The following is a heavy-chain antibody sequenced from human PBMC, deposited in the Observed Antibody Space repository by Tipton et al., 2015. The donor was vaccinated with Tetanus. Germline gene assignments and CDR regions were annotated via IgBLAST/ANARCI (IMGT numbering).Heavy chain of an antibody. D-gene: IGHD2/OR15-2a*01. V-gene: IGHV3-21*01. CDR2: ISSGTDYI. J-gene: IGHJ2*01. CDR1: GFTFSSYS. Sequence: SLRLSCEGSGFTFSSYSMNWVRQAPGKGLEWVSSISSGTDYIYYADSVTGRFTISRDNAKKSLYLQMNSLRGEDTAVYYCARDIAIVRARDWYFDVWGRGTLVTVSS. CDR3: ARDIAIVRARDWYFDV.